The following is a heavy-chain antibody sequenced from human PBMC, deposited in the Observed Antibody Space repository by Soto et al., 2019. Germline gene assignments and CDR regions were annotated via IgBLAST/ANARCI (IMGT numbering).Heavy chain of an antibody. D-gene: IGHD3-10*01. CDR3: GRDRNGPIG. CDR1: GITFSNYW. V-gene: IGHV3-74*03. Sequence: EIQLVESGGGLVQPGGSLRLSCVVSGITFSNYWMHWARQVPGKGLVWVSHINGDGSSTKVADSVKGRFTISRDNAKNTRYLQMSALGVADTAMYFCGRDRNGPIGWGQGTLVTVSS. J-gene: IGHJ4*02. CDR2: INGDGSST.